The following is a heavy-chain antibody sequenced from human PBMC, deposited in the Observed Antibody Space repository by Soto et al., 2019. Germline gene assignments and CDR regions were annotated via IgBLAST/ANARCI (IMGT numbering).Heavy chain of an antibody. Sequence: SVKVSCEASGSTFSSYAISWVRQAPGQGLEWMGGIIPIFGTANYAQKFQGRVTITADESTSTAYMELSSLRSEDTAVYYCARAMYYYDSSGYFYYYGMDVWG. CDR1: GSTFSSYA. CDR3: ARAMYYYDSSGYFYYYGMDV. CDR2: IIPIFGTA. V-gene: IGHV1-69*13. D-gene: IGHD3-22*01. J-gene: IGHJ6*02.